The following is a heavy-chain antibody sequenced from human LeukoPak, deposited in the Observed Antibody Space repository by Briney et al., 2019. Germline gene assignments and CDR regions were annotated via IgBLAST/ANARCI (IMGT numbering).Heavy chain of an antibody. CDR2: INPNSGGT. CDR3: ATYGDKYYFDY. D-gene: IGHD4-17*01. V-gene: IGHV1-2*02. CDR1: RYTFTGYF. J-gene: IGHJ4*02. Sequence: GASVKVSRKASRYTFTGYFMHWVRPAPGQGLEWMGWINPNSGGTNNAQKFQGRVSMTRDTSISTAYMDLSRVRADDTAIYYCATYGDKYYFDYWGQGTLVTVSS.